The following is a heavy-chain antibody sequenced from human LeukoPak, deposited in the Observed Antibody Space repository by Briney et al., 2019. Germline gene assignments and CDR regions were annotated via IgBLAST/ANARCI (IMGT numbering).Heavy chain of an antibody. D-gene: IGHD6-6*01. CDR2: MHYSGST. V-gene: IGHV4-39*07. CDR1: GGSISSSSYY. J-gene: IGHJ4*02. CDR3: AKGRSGSSWDF. Sequence: SETLSLTCTVSGGSISSSSYYWGWVRQPPGKGLEWIGSMHYSGSTYYNPSLKSRVTISVDTSKNQFSLNLNSVTAADTAVYYCAKGRSGSSWDFWGQGTLVTVSS.